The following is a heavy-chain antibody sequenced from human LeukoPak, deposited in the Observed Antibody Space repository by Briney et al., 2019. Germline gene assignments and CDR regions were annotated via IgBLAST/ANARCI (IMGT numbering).Heavy chain of an antibody. CDR2: FDPKEDET. V-gene: IGHV1-24*01. CDR1: GNTLSELA. Sequence: ASVKVSCKISGNTLSELAIYWVRQAPGKGLEWMGGFDPKEDETIYAQDFLGGVIMTEDTSTDTSYMELSSLRSEDTAVYYCATAFYSLWTLDVWGKGTTVTVSS. J-gene: IGHJ6*04. D-gene: IGHD3-10*01. CDR3: ATAFYSLWTLDV.